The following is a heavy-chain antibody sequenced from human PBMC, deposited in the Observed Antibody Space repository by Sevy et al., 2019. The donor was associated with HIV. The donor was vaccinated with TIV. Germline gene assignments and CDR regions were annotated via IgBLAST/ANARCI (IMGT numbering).Heavy chain of an antibody. Sequence: GGSLRLSCAASGFTFSDHYMEWVRQAPGKGLEWVGRTRNKADSYTTEYAASVKGKFTISRDDSKNSLYLQMNSLKTEDTAVYYCATHAGIAAAGRVFDYWGQGSLVTVSS. CDR1: GFTFSDHY. D-gene: IGHD6-13*01. CDR2: TRNKADSYTT. CDR3: ATHAGIAAAGRVFDY. J-gene: IGHJ4*02. V-gene: IGHV3-72*01.